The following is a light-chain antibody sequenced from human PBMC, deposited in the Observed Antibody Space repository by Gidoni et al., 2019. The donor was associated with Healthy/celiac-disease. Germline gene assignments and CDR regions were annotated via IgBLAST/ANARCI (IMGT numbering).Light chain of an antibody. V-gene: IGKV3-20*01. Sequence: PGERATLSCRASQSVSSSCLAWYQQTPGQAPRLLIYGASSRATGIPDRFSGSGSGTDFTLTIRRLEPEDFAVYYCQQYGSSPTTFGGGTKVEIK. J-gene: IGKJ4*01. CDR1: QSVSSSC. CDR3: QQYGSSPTT. CDR2: GAS.